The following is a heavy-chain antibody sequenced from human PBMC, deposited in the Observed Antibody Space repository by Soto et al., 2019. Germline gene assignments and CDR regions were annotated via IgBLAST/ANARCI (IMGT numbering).Heavy chain of an antibody. J-gene: IGHJ4*02. Sequence: QVQLVQSGAEVKKPGSSVKVSCKASGGTFSSYAISWVRQAPGQGLEWMGGIIPIFGTANYAQKFQGRVTITADESTSTAYMELSSLRSEDTAVYYCARDPLYSNYYDSSGYNAYWGQGTLVTVFS. CDR3: ARDPLYSNYYDSSGYNAY. D-gene: IGHD3-22*01. V-gene: IGHV1-69*01. CDR2: IIPIFGTA. CDR1: GGTFSSYA.